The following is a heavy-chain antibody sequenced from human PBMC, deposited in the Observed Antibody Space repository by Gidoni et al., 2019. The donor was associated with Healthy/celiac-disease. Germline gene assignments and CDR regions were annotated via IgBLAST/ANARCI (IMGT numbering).Heavy chain of an antibody. D-gene: IGHD2-15*01. CDR3: ARSEPTHVVSY. CDR1: GGSISSGAYY. Sequence: QVQLQESGPGLVKPSQTLSLTCTVPGGSISSGAYYWSWIRKPPGKRLEWIGYIYYSGSTYYNPSLKSRVTISVDTSKNQFSLKLSSVTAADTAVYYCARSEPTHVVSYWGQGTLVTVSS. J-gene: IGHJ4*02. CDR2: IYYSGST. V-gene: IGHV4-30-4*01.